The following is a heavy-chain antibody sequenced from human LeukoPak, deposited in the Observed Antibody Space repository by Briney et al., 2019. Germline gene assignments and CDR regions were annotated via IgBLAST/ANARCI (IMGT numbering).Heavy chain of an antibody. D-gene: IGHD6-19*01. J-gene: IGHJ4*02. V-gene: IGHV1-8*03. CDR1: GYTFSRYD. CDR2: VNPDSGHT. CDR3: ARGQQWLAPFDY. Sequence: ASVKVSCKASGYTFSRYDINRVRQAPGQGREWMGWVNPDSGHTAYEQKFRGRVTITRSTSMNTAYLDLTSLRSDDTAVYYCARGQQWLAPFDYWGQGTLVTVSS.